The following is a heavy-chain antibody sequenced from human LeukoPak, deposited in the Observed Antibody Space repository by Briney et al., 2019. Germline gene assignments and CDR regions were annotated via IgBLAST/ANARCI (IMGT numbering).Heavy chain of an antibody. CDR1: GFTFSNYA. D-gene: IGHD1-26*01. V-gene: IGHV3-30-3*01. Sequence: GGSLRLSCAASGFTFSNYAMHWVRQAPGKGLQWVTFISYDGYSKYYADSVKGRFTISRDNSKNTLYLQMNSLRAEDTAVFYCARTSGSYYGHFDYWGQGTLVTVSS. J-gene: IGHJ4*02. CDR3: ARTSGSYYGHFDY. CDR2: ISYDGYSK.